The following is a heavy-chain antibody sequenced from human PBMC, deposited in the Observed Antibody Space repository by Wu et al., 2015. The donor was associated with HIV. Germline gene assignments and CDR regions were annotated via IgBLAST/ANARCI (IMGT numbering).Heavy chain of an antibody. CDR3: ARFQYHLLRRHDYLDV. D-gene: IGHD1-26*01. Sequence: QVQLQESGPGLLKPSETLSLTCAVNGGSFSGYHWSWIRQSPGKGLEWIGEINHSAIATYNSSLESRVTISLDTSKDHFSLKMNSVTAADTGVYYCARFQYHLLRRHDYLDVWGKGSAVIVSS. CDR1: GGSFSGYH. J-gene: IGHJ6*03. V-gene: IGHV4-34*10. CDR2: INHSAIA.